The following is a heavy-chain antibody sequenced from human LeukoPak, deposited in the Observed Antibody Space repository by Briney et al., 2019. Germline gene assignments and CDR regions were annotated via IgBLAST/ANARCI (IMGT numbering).Heavy chain of an antibody. D-gene: IGHD3-22*01. CDR2: LYTGGGT. CDR3: TRSGYRHPYHFDS. CDR1: GFSVRTTY. J-gene: IGHJ4*02. Sequence: DPGGSLRLSCAASGFSVRTTYMSWVRQAPGKGLEWVSVLYTGGGTDHADSVKGRFTISRDNSKNTLSLQMNSLRVEDTAIYYCTRSGYRHPYHFDSWGQGTLVTVSS. V-gene: IGHV3-53*01.